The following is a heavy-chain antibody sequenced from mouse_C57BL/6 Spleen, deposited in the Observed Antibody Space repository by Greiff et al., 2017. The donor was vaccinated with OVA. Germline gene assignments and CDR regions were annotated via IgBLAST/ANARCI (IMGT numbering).Heavy chain of an antibody. Sequence: EVKLVESGPELVKPGASVKISCKASGYSFTGYYMNWVKQSPEKSLEWIGEINPSTGGTTYNQKFKAKATLTVDKSSSTAYMQLKSLTSEDSAVYYCARRGDYESWFAYWGQGTLVTVSA. J-gene: IGHJ3*01. CDR1: GYSFTGYY. V-gene: IGHV1-42*01. CDR2: INPSTGGT. D-gene: IGHD2-4*01. CDR3: ARRGDYESWFAY.